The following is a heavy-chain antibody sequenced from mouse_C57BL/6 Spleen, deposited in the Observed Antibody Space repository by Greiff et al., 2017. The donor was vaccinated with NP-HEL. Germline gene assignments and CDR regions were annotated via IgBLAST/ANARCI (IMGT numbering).Heavy chain of an antibody. CDR1: GYSFTDYY. CDR3: ARSLFITTVVATYYYAMDY. CDR2: INPNYGTT. V-gene: IGHV1-39*01. J-gene: IGHJ4*01. Sequence: VQLQQSGPELVKPGASVKISCKASGYSFTDYYMNWVKQSHGKSLEWIGVINPNYGTTSYNQKFKGKATLTVDQSSSTAYMQLNSLTSEDSAVYYCARSLFITTVVATYYYAMDYWGQGTSITVSS. D-gene: IGHD1-1*01.